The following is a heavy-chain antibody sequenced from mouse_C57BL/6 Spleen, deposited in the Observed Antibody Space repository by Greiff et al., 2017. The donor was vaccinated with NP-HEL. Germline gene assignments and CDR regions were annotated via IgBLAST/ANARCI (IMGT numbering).Heavy chain of an antibody. CDR1: GYTFTDYE. D-gene: IGHD1-1*01. V-gene: IGHV1-15*01. CDR2: IDPETGGT. CDR3: TRSRTVVPKTLLYYFDY. Sequence: VQLQQSGAELVRPGASVTLSCKASGYTFTDYEMHWVKQTPVHGLEWIGAIDPETGGTAYNQKFKGKAILTADKSSSTAYMELRSLTSEDSAVYYCTRSRTVVPKTLLYYFDYWGQGTTLTVSS. J-gene: IGHJ2*01.